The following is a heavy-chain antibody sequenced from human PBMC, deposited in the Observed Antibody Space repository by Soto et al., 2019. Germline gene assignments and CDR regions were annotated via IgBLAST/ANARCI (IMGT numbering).Heavy chain of an antibody. J-gene: IGHJ6*02. CDR1: GGPISSYS. CDR2: LSYGGSP. D-gene: IGHD3-16*01. CDR3: ARGFWATGGGNYFYSMAV. V-gene: IGHV4-59*13. Sequence: QGLLQESGPRLVKASESLSLTCTVSGGPISSYSWGWIRQTPGKGLEWIGYLSYGGSPNYNPSLESRVTITINSTATQFSLKWRSLTAADTAVYYCARGFWATGGGNYFYSMAVWGQGTTVRVS.